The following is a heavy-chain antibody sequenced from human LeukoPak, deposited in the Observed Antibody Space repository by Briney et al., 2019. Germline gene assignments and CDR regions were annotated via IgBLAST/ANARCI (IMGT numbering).Heavy chain of an antibody. J-gene: IGHJ5*02. V-gene: IGHV3-53*01. CDR2: IYSGGST. CDR3: ARERWFDP. Sequence: GGSLRLSCAASGFTFSDYYMSWVRQAPGKGLEWVSVIYSGGSTYYADSVKGRFTISRDNSKNTLYLQMNSLRAEDTAVYYCARERWFDPWGQGTLVTVSS. CDR1: GFTFSDYY.